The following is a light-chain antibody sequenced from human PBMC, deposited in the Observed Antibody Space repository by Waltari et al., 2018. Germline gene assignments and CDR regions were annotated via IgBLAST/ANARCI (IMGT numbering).Light chain of an antibody. CDR2: WAA. CDR3: QQYYNAPLT. Sequence: DIVMTQSPDSLAVSLGERAPINCKSSQSILYRSSNRNALAWYQQKPGQPPKLLFFWAATRESRAPDRFSVSGSGTDFTLTISSLQAEDVAVYYCQQYYNAPLTFGGGTKVEIK. V-gene: IGKV4-1*01. CDR1: QSILYRSSNRNA. J-gene: IGKJ4*01.